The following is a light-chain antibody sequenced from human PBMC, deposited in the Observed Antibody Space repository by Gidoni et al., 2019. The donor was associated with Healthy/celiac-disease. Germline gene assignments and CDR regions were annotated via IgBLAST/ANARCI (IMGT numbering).Light chain of an antibody. Sequence: DIQMTQSPSSLSASVGDRVTITFRASQSISSYLNWYQQKPGKAPKLLIYAASSLQSGVPSRFSGSGSGTDFTLTISSLQPEDFATYYCQQSYSTPITVXXXTRLEIK. CDR2: AAS. V-gene: IGKV1-39*01. CDR3: QQSYSTPIT. J-gene: IGKJ5*01. CDR1: QSISSY.